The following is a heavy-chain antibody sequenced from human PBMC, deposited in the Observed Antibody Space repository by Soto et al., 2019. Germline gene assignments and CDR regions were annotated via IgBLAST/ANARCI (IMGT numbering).Heavy chain of an antibody. Sequence: QVQLQESGPGLVKPSQTLSLTCTVSGGSITSDYSCWSWIRQPPGEGLEWIGHIFDSGTTYTNPSLRSQVAISLATSKTPSPLTLSSVTAADTAVYYCARGPSGDKVHYWGQGALVTVSS. CDR2: IFDSGTT. J-gene: IGHJ4*02. V-gene: IGHV4-30-4*01. D-gene: IGHD7-27*01. CDR3: ARGPSGDKVHY. CDR1: GGSITSDYSC.